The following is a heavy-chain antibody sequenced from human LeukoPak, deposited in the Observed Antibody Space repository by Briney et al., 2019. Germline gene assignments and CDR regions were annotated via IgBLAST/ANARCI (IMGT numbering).Heavy chain of an antibody. D-gene: IGHD4-17*01. V-gene: IGHV3-48*03. J-gene: IGHJ4*02. CDR2: ISSSGSTI. CDR3: ARSGEYGDYPDY. CDR1: GFTFSSYE. Sequence: GGSLRLSCAASGFTFSSYEMNWVRQAPGKGLEWVSYISSSGSTIYYADSVKGRFTISRDNAKNSLYLQMNSLRAEDTAVYYCARSGEYGDYPDYWGQGTLVTVSS.